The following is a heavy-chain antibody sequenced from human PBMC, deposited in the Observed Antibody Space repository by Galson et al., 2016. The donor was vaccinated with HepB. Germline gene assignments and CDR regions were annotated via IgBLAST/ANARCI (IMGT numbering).Heavy chain of an antibody. CDR2: INSDGSRR. V-gene: IGHV3-74*01. CDR3: ANALPRSGDYYFDY. Sequence: SLRLSCAASGFTFSAYGMHWVRQAPGKGLAWVSRINSDGSRRIYADSVKGRFTISRDNAENTLHLQMNSLSAEDTAVYYCANALPRSGDYYFDYWGQGTLVTVSS. J-gene: IGHJ4*02. D-gene: IGHD4-17*01. CDR1: GFTFSAYG.